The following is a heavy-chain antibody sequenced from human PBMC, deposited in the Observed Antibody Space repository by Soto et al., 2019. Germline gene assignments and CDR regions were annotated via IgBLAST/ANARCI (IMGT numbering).Heavy chain of an antibody. CDR1: GFTFSSYW. D-gene: IGHD1-1*01. V-gene: IGHV3-7*01. CDR2: IKQDGSEK. J-gene: IGHJ4*02. Sequence: GGSLRLSCAASGFTFSSYWMSWVRQAPGKGLEWVANIKQDGSEKYYVDSVKGRFTISRDNAKNSLYLQMNSLRAEDTAVYYCARDPNEYEYYFDYWGQGTLVTVSS. CDR3: ARDPNEYEYYFDY.